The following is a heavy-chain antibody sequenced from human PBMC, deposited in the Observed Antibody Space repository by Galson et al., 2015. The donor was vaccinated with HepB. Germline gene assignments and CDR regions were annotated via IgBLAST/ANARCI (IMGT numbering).Heavy chain of an antibody. CDR3: AKTPVYDSSGYYSGRAFDI. J-gene: IGHJ3*02. D-gene: IGHD3-22*01. Sequence: SLRLSCAASGFTFSSYAMSWVRQAPGKGLEWVSAISGSGGSTYYADSVKGRFTISRDNSKNTLYLQMNSLRAEDTAVYYCAKTPVYDSSGYYSGRAFDIWGQGTMVTVSS. CDR2: ISGSGGST. CDR1: GFTFSSYA. V-gene: IGHV3-23*01.